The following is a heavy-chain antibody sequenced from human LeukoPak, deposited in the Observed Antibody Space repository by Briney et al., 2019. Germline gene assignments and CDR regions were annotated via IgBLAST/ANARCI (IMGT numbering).Heavy chain of an antibody. CDR2: IYFSGST. CDR1: GGSISSYY. D-gene: IGHD3-22*01. V-gene: IGHV4-59*08. Sequence: SETLSLTCTVSGGSISSYYWSWIRQPPGKGLEWIGYIYFSGSTNYKSSLKSRVTISVDTSKNQFSLKLSSVTAADTAVYYCARLEYYYDSSIRYFYYYMDVWGKGTTVTISS. CDR3: ARLEYYYDSSIRYFYYYMDV. J-gene: IGHJ6*03.